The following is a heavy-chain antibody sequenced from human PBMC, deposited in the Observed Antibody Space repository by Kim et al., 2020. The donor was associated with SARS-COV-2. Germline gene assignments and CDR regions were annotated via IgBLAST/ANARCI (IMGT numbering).Heavy chain of an antibody. J-gene: IGHJ5*02. Sequence: SETLSLTCTVSGGSISSYYWSWIRQPPGKGLEWIGYIYYSGSTNYNPSLKSRVTISVDTSKNQFSLKLSSVTAADTAVYYCARLTGDDYGENWFDPWGQGTLVTVSS. D-gene: IGHD4-17*01. V-gene: IGHV4-59*08. CDR1: GGSISSYY. CDR2: IYYSGST. CDR3: ARLTGDDYGENWFDP.